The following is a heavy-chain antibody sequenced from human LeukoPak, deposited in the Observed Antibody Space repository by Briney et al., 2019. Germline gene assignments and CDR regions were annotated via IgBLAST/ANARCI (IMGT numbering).Heavy chain of an antibody. CDR1: GFTFSSYA. V-gene: IGHV3-64*01. CDR3: ARFGFDY. J-gene: IGHJ4*02. D-gene: IGHD3-3*01. Sequence: GGSLRLSCAASGFTFSSYAMHWVRQAPGKGLEYVSAISSNGGSTYYANSVKGRFTISGDNSKNTLYLQMGSLRAEDMAVYYCARFGFDYWGQGTLVTVSS. CDR2: ISSNGGST.